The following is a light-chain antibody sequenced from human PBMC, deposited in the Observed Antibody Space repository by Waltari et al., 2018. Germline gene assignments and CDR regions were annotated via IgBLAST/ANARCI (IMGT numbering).Light chain of an antibody. Sequence: EIVLTQSPGTLSLSPGERATLSCRASQSVRGFLAWYQQKPGQAPRLLIYDASSRATGIPDRFSGSGFGTDFSLTISRLEPEDFAVYYCQKYGSLPATFGQGTKVEIK. J-gene: IGKJ1*01. CDR3: QKYGSLPAT. CDR2: DAS. V-gene: IGKV3-20*01. CDR1: QSVRGF.